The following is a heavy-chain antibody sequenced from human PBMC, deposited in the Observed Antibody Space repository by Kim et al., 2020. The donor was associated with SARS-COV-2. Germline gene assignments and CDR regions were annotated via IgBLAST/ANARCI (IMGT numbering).Heavy chain of an antibody. CDR3: ARGGNVDYYDKIDDRNFD. CDR1: GYSFTTYG. CDR2: IDTKTGDP. D-gene: IGHD3-22*01. Sequence: ASVKVSCKASGYSFTTYGMNWVRQAPGQGLEWMGWIDTKTGDPTYAQGFTGRFVFSLDTSVSTAYMQISSLKAADTAVYYCARGGNVDYYDKIDDRNFD. J-gene: IGHJ4*01. V-gene: IGHV7-4-1*02.